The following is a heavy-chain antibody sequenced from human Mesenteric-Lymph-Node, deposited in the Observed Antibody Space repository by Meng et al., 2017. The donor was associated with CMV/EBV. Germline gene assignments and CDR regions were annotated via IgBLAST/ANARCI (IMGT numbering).Heavy chain of an antibody. V-gene: IGHV4-59*01. CDR3: SRGPRFLEWDH. Sequence: GSLRLSCTVSGGSISSYYRGWIRQPPGKGLEWIGSIYYSGSTNYNPSLKSRVTISVDTYTNQFSLKLSSLTAADTAVYYCSRGPRFLEWDHWGQGTLVTVSS. CDR2: IYYSGST. J-gene: IGHJ4*02. CDR1: GGSISSYY. D-gene: IGHD3-3*01.